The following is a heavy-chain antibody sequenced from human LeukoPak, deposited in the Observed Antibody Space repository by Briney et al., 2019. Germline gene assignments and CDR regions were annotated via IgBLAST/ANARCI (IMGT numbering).Heavy chain of an antibody. V-gene: IGHV3-30*18. CDR3: AKGGESDSYGPTEAFDI. CDR1: GFTFSSYG. Sequence: GGSLRLSCAASGFTFSSYGMHWVRQAPGKGLEWVAVISYDGSNKYYADSVKGRFTISRDNSKNTLYLQMNSLRAEDTAVYYCAKGGESDSYGPTEAFDIWGQGTMVTVSS. J-gene: IGHJ3*02. D-gene: IGHD5-18*01. CDR2: ISYDGSNK.